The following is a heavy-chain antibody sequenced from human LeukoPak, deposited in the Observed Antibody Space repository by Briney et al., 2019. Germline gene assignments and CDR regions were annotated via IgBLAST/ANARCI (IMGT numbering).Heavy chain of an antibody. J-gene: IGHJ4*02. D-gene: IGHD6-13*01. V-gene: IGHV4-59*01. Sequence: SETLSLTCTVSGGSISSYYWGWLRQPPGKGMEWIGYIYYSGSTNYNPSLKSRVTISVDTSKNQFSLKLSSVTAADTAVYYCARVLSSSWFDYWGQGTLVTVSS. CDR2: IYYSGST. CDR3: ARVLSSSWFDY. CDR1: GGSISSYY.